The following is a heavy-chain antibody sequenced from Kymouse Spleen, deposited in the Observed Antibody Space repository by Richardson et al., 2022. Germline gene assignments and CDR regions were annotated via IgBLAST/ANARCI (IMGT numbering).Heavy chain of an antibody. D-gene: IGHD6-6*01. CDR2: IRSKANSYAT. CDR3: TSGARPGFDY. J-gene: IGHJ4*02. V-gene: IGHV3-73*02. Sequence: EVQLVESGGGLVQPGGSLKLSCAASGFTFSGSAMHWVRQASGKGLEWVGRIRSKANSYATAYAASVKGRFTISRDDSKNTAYLQMNSLKTEDTAVYYCTSGARPGFDYWGQGTLVTVSS. CDR1: GFTFSGSA.